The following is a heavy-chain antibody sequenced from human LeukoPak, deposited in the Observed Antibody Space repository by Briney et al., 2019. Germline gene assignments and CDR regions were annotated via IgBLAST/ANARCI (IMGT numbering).Heavy chain of an antibody. CDR3: ARDGSSSCLDY. CDR2: ISSSSSYI. Sequence: GGSLRLSCAASGFTFSTYGMHWVRQAPGKGLEWVSSISSSSSYIYYADSVKGRFTISRDNAKNSLYLQMNSLRAEDTAVYYCARDGSSSCLDYWGQGTLVTVSS. D-gene: IGHD6-13*01. CDR1: GFTFSTYG. J-gene: IGHJ4*02. V-gene: IGHV3-21*01.